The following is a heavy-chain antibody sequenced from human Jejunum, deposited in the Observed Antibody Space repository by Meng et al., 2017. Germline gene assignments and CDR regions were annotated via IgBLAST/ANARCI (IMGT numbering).Heavy chain of an antibody. V-gene: IGHV3-30*01. CDR3: AREYSLPRPGSGESRNYYYGMDV. Sequence: GGSLRLSCAASGFTFNAYTMHWVRQAPGKGLEWVAVIGYDGYNKYYADSVKGRFTISRDNSKNTLSLQMNSLRLEDTAVYYCAREYSLPRPGSGESRNYYYGMDVWGQGTTVTVSS. CDR1: GFTFNAYT. J-gene: IGHJ6*02. CDR2: IGYDGYNK. D-gene: IGHD3-10*01.